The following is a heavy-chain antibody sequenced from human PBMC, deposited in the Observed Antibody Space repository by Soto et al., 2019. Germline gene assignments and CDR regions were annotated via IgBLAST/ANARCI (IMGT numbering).Heavy chain of an antibody. CDR1: GGTFSSYA. D-gene: IGHD3-22*01. CDR3: ARGSYDSSGYPYYFDY. V-gene: IGHV1-69*01. J-gene: IGHJ4*02. CDR2: IIPIFGTA. Sequence: QVQLVQSGAEVKKPGSSVKVSCKASGGTFSSYAISWVRQAPGQGPEWMGGIIPIFGTANYAQKFQGRVTITADESTSTAYMELSSLRSEDTAVYYCARGSYDSSGYPYYFDYWGQGTLVTVSS.